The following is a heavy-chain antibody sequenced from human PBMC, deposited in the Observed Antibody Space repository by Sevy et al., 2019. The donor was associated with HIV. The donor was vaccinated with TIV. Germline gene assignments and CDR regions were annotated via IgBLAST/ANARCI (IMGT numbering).Heavy chain of an antibody. J-gene: IGHJ4*02. CDR1: GYTFTDYF. CDR3: ASPGGYRYGSLLDN. CDR2: INPNSGDT. V-gene: IGHV1-2*02. D-gene: IGHD5-18*01. Sequence: ASVKVSCKASGYTFTDYFMHWVRQAPGQGLEWMAWINPNSGDTKYAQKFQGRVTMTRDTSIRTAYMELSRLRVDDTAVYYCASPGGYRYGSLLDNWGQGTLVTVSS.